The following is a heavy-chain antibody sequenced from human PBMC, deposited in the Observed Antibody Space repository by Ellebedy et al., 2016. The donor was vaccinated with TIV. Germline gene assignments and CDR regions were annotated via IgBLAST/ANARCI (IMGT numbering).Heavy chain of an antibody. V-gene: IGHV1-69*13. J-gene: IGHJ4*02. CDR1: AGTFSSYA. Sequence: SVKVSXXASAGTFSSYAISWLRQHPGQGLEWMGGIIPIFGTANYAPKFQGRVTITADESTSTAYMELSSLRSEDTAVYYCARGDGSGSYYIPLFDYWGQGTLVTVSS. D-gene: IGHD3-10*01. CDR3: ARGDGSGSYYIPLFDY. CDR2: IIPIFGTA.